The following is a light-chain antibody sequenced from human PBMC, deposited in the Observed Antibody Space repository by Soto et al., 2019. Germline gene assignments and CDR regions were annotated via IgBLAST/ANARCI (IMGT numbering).Light chain of an antibody. Sequence: EIGLSKSPGTLSLSPGERATLSCRASQSVSNNYLAWYQQKHGQAPRLLIYGASNRATGIPDRFSGSGSGTDFTLTISRLEPEDFAVYYCQQYGSSGTFGQGTKVDIK. CDR1: QSVSNNY. CDR3: QQYGSSGT. CDR2: GAS. J-gene: IGKJ1*01. V-gene: IGKV3-20*01.